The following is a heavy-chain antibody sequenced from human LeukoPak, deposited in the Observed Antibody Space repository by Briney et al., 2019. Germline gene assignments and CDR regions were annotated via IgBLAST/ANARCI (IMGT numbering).Heavy chain of an antibody. CDR3: AKGSYYDSSGSFYFDY. Sequence: PGGSLRLSCEASGLTFSSYAVSWVRQAPGKGLEWVSTISASGGSTYYADSVKGRFTISRDNSKNTLYVQVNSLGTEDTAAYYCAKGSYYDSSGSFYFDYWGQGTLVTVSS. CDR1: GLTFSSYA. D-gene: IGHD3-22*01. V-gene: IGHV3-23*01. J-gene: IGHJ4*02. CDR2: ISASGGST.